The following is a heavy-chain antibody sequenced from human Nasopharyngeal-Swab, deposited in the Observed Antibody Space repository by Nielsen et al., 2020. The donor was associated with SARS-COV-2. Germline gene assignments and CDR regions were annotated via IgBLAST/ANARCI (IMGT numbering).Heavy chain of an antibody. CDR3: ARVLAFRITGTSGMDV. Sequence: WVRQAPGQGLEWMGIINPTDGSTSYAQKFEGRVTMTRVTSTSTVYMELNSLRSEDTAVYYCARVLAFRITGTSGMDVWGQGTMVTVSS. J-gene: IGHJ6*02. CDR2: INPTDGST. D-gene: IGHD1-7*01. V-gene: IGHV1-46*01.